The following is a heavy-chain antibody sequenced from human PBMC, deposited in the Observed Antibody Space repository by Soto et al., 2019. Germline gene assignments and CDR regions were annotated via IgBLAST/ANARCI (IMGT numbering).Heavy chain of an antibody. Sequence: EVQLVESGGGLVQPGRSLRLSCAASGFRFDDYAMHWVRQAPGKGLEWVSGISYNSGSIGYADSVKGRFTISRDTAKNSLYLQMNSLRAEDTALYYCVKDIEENQLLYDAFDIWGQGTMVIVSS. CDR1: GFRFDDYA. CDR2: ISYNSGSI. J-gene: IGHJ3*02. CDR3: VKDIEENQLLYDAFDI. D-gene: IGHD2-2*01. V-gene: IGHV3-9*01.